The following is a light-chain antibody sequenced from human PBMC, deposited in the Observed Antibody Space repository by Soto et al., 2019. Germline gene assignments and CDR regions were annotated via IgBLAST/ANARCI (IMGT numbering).Light chain of an antibody. CDR1: NNDVGGFDF. CDR2: EVS. CDR3: ASYRSSGTWV. V-gene: IGLV2-14*01. J-gene: IGLJ3*02. Sequence: QSALTQPASVSGSPGQSITMSCTGTNNDVGGFDFVSWYHQHPGKAPELVIYEVSNRPSGVSNGFSGSKSGNTASLTISGLQAEDEADYYCASYRSSGTWVFGGGTKVTVL.